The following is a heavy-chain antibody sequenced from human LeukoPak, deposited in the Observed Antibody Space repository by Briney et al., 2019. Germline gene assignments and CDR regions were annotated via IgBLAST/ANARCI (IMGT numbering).Heavy chain of an antibody. V-gene: IGHV3-7*01. CDR3: TRDRSRAEDD. Sequence: GGSLRLSCAASGFTFSGHWMSWVRQAAGRGREWVANINQGGSDKYYVDSVKGRFTISRDNANNLLYLQMTGLRGEDTAVYYCTRDRSRAEDDWGQGTLVTVSS. CDR1: GFTFSGHW. J-gene: IGHJ4*02. D-gene: IGHD1-14*01. CDR2: INQGGSDK.